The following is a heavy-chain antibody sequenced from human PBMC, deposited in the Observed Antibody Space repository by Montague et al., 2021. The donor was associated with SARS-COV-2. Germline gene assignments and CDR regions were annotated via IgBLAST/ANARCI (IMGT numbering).Heavy chain of an antibody. J-gene: IGHJ4*02. Sequence: TLSLTCTVSGGSISSGSSYWSWLRPPAGKGLEWIGRISISGSTNYPPSLKSRDTISVDTTKNQFSMKLSSVTAADPAGYYCARDIAVAGLFDYWGQGTLVTVSS. CDR2: ISISGST. CDR1: GGSISSGSSY. V-gene: IGHV4-61*02. D-gene: IGHD6-19*01. CDR3: ARDIAVAGLFDY.